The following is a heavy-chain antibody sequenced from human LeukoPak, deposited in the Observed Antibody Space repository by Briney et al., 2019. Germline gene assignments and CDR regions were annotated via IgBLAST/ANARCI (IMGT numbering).Heavy chain of an antibody. D-gene: IGHD3-10*01. J-gene: IGHJ6*02. CDR2: IYSSGGTR. CDR3: ARVHYYGSGSYPTNYYYYGMDV. V-gene: IGHV3-23*05. Sequence: GGSLRLSCAASGFTFSNYAMNWVRQAPGKGLEWVSVIYSSGGTRYYADSVKGRFTISRDNSKNTLYLQMNSLRAEDTAVYYCARVHYYGSGSYPTNYYYYGMDVWGQGTTVTVSS. CDR1: GFTFSNYA.